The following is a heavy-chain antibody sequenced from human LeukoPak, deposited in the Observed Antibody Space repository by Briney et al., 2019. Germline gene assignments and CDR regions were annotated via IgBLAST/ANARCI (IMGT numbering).Heavy chain of an antibody. V-gene: IGHV4-59*01. CDR1: GASIRSYY. Sequence: SETLSLTCTVSGASIRSYYWSWIRQPPGRGLEWIGYMYNSGSTYYNPSLKSRVTISGDTSKNQFSLKLTSVTAADTAVYYCARLGGPAAVDYWGQGTLVTVPS. J-gene: IGHJ4*02. D-gene: IGHD2-2*01. CDR2: MYNSGST. CDR3: ARLGGPAAVDY.